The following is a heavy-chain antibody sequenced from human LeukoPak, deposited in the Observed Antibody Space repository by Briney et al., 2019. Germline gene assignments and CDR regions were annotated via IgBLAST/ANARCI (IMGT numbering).Heavy chain of an antibody. CDR3: ARDGSHWSSFHY. V-gene: IGHV1-2*06. CDR1: GYSFNAFD. Sequence: ASVKVSCMASGYSFNAFDIHWVRQAPGQGLEWVGRINPNSGATDYAQKFRAGVTLTRDTTTNTVYMELSSLRSDDTAVYYCARDGSHWSSFHYWGQGTLVIVSS. D-gene: IGHD6-19*01. CDR2: INPNSGAT. J-gene: IGHJ4*02.